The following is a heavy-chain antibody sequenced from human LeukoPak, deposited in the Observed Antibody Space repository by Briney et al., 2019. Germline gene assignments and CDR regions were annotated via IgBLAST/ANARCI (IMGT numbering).Heavy chain of an antibody. D-gene: IGHD6-19*01. CDR1: GFTFSKYW. CDR3: ATKQWLAPPPDS. V-gene: IGHV3-74*01. Sequence: GGSLRLSCAASGFTFSKYWMLWVRQAPGQGLESISRINTDGTVTTYADSVKGRFTVSRNNSDNTLFLQMNSVRDEDTAVYYCATKQWLAPPPDSWGQGTPVTVSS. CDR2: INTDGTVT. J-gene: IGHJ4*02.